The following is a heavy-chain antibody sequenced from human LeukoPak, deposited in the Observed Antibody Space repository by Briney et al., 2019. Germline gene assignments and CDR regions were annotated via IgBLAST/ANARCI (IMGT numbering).Heavy chain of an antibody. CDR1: GYTFTGYY. Sequence: ASVKVSCKASGYTFTGYYMHWVRQAPGQGLEWMGWINPNSGGTNYAQKFQGRVTMTRDTSISTAYMELSRLRSDDTAVYYCARSPLYSSSLLYFDYWGQGTLVTGSS. CDR3: ARSPLYSSSLLYFDY. V-gene: IGHV1-2*02. CDR2: INPNSGGT. D-gene: IGHD6-6*01. J-gene: IGHJ4*02.